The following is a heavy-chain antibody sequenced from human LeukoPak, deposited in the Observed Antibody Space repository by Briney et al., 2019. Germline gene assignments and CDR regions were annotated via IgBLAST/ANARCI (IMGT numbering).Heavy chain of an antibody. V-gene: IGHV4-38-2*02. CDR3: ARDATIAAPLMS. J-gene: IGHJ4*02. CDR1: GYSISSGYF. CDR2: IYQGETA. D-gene: IGHD6-13*01. Sequence: KASETLSLTCTVSGYSISSGYFWGWMRQPPGKGLEGIGSIYQGETAHYNPSLKSRVTISVDTSKNQFSLKLTSVTAADTAVYYCARDATIAAPLMSWGQGTLVIVSS.